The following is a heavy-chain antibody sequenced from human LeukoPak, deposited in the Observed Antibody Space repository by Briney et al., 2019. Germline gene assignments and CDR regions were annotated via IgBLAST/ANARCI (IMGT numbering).Heavy chain of an antibody. Sequence: GGSLRLSCGASGFTFSSYGVHWVRQAPGKGLEWVAVVSDDGRKKYYADSVKGRFTISRDNSKNTLYLQMNSLRAEDTAVYYCAKDSKNYAIDYWGQGTLVTVSS. CDR1: GFTFSSYG. CDR3: AKDSKNYAIDY. D-gene: IGHD3-16*01. V-gene: IGHV3-30*18. CDR2: VSDDGRKK. J-gene: IGHJ4*02.